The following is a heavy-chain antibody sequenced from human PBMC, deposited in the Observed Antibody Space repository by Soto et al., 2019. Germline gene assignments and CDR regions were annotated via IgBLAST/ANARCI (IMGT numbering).Heavy chain of an antibody. J-gene: IGHJ3*01. D-gene: IGHD3-22*01. CDR1: GFTFSSYS. CDR3: ARVFSRRLQTMIPWL. CDR2: ISSSSTI. V-gene: IGHV3-48*02. Sequence: PGGSLRLSCAASGFTFSSYSMNWVRQAPGKGLEWVSYISSSSTIYYADSVKGRFTITRDNAKNSLYLQMNSLRDEDTAVYYCARVFSRRLQTMIPWLWGQGTMVTVSS.